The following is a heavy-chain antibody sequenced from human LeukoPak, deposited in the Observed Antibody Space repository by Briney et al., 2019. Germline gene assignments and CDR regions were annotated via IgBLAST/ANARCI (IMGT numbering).Heavy chain of an antibody. D-gene: IGHD6-19*01. CDR2: IYYSGST. CDR1: GGSISSYY. J-gene: IGHJ4*02. CDR3: ARHNGYSSGWFHY. V-gene: IGHV4-59*08. Sequence: PSETLSLTCTVSGGSISSYYWSWIRQPPGKGLEGIGYIYYSGSTNYNPSLKSRVTISVDTSKNQFSLKLSSVTAADTAVYYCARHNGYSSGWFHYWGQGTLVTVSS.